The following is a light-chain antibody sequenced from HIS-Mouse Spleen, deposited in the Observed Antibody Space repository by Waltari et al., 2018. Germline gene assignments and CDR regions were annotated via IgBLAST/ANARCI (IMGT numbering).Light chain of an antibody. J-gene: IGLJ2*01. CDR3: SSYAGSNNLV. V-gene: IGLV2-8*01. CDR1: SSDVGGYHS. CDR2: EVS. Sequence: QSALTQPPSASGSPGQSVTISSTGTSSDVGGYHSVYWFQHHPRKAPKRMIYEVSKRPSGVPDRFSGSKSGNTASLTVSGLQAEDEADYYCSSYAGSNNLVFGGGTKLTVL.